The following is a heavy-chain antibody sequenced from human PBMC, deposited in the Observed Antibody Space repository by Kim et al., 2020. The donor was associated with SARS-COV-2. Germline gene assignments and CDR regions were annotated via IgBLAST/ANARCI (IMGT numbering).Heavy chain of an antibody. J-gene: IGHJ4*02. V-gene: IGHV4-39*01. Sequence: SETLSLTCTVSGGSISSSSYYWGWIRQPPGKGLEWIGSIYYSGSTYYNPSLKSRVTISVDTSKNQFSLKLSSVTAADTAVYYCARQGGDYDSSGTFDYWGQGTLVTVSS. CDR1: GGSISSSSYY. CDR3: ARQGGDYDSSGTFDY. CDR2: IYYSGST. D-gene: IGHD3-22*01.